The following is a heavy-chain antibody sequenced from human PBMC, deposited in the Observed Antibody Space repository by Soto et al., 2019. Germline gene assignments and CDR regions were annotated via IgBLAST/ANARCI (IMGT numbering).Heavy chain of an antibody. D-gene: IGHD3-3*01. J-gene: IGHJ4*02. CDR2: MNPNSGNT. CDR1: GYTFTSYD. V-gene: IGHV1-8*01. Sequence: GASVKVSCKASGYTFTSYDINWVRRATGQGLEWMGWMNPNSGNTGYAQKFQGRVTMTRNTSISTAYMELSSLRSEDTAVYYCATSSVEWLSQVTTDYWGQGTLVTVSS. CDR3: ATSSVEWLSQVTTDY.